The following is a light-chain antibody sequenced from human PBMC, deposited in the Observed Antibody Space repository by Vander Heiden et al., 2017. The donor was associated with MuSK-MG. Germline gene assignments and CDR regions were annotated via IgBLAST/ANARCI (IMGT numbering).Light chain of an antibody. Sequence: QSVLTQPPSASGTPGQRVSISCSGTSSHIGNNYVDWYQQLTGTAPKLLIYRNRQRPSGVTDRFSASKSGTSASLDINGLWAEEEADYYCETWDDSLRGVVFGGGTKLTVL. CDR3: ETWDDSLRGVV. CDR1: SSHIGNNY. CDR2: RNR. J-gene: IGLJ3*02. V-gene: IGLV1-47*03.